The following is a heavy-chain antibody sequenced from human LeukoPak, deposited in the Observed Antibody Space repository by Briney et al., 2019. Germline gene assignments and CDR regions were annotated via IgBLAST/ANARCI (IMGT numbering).Heavy chain of an antibody. J-gene: IGHJ6*02. Sequence: PGRSLRLSCAASGFTFSSYAMRWVRQAPGRGLEWVALISYDGSNKYYADSVKGRFTISRDNSKNTLYLQMNSLRAEDTAVYYCARVRVIVVDEGPDYYYYGMDVWGQGTTVTVSS. CDR3: ARVRVIVVDEGPDYYYYGMDV. V-gene: IGHV3-30-3*01. CDR2: ISYDGSNK. CDR1: GFTFSSYA. D-gene: IGHD3-22*01.